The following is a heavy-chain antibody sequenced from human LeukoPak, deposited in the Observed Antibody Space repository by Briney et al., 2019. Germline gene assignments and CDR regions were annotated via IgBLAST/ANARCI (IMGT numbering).Heavy chain of an antibody. J-gene: IGHJ2*01. CDR1: GGSFSGYY. V-gene: IGHV4-34*01. CDR3: ARGYDSSGYYPEEYFDL. CDR2: INHSGST. Sequence: PSETLSLTCAVYGGSFSGYYWSWIRQPPGKGLEWIGEINHSGSTNYNPSLKSRVTISVDTSKNQFSLKLSSVTAADTAVYYCARGYDSSGYYPEEYFDLWGRGTLVTVSS. D-gene: IGHD3-22*01.